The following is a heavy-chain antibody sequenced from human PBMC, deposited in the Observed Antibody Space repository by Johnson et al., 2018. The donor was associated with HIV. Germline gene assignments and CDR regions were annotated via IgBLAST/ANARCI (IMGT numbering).Heavy chain of an antibody. CDR2: ISYDGNKK. CDR1: GFPLNTYA. J-gene: IGHJ3*02. V-gene: IGHV3-30*04. CDR3: AREDGDSSSWAGAFDI. Sequence: QVQLVESGGGVVQPGRSLRLSCAASGFPLNTYAMHWIRQAPGKGLEWMALISYDGNKKYHADSVKGRFTISRDNSKNTLYLQMNSLRLEDTAVYYCAREDGDSSSWAGAFDIWGQGTMVTVSS. D-gene: IGHD6-13*01.